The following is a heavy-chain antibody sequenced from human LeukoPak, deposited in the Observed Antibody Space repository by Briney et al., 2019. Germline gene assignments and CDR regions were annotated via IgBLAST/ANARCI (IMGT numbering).Heavy chain of an antibody. CDR3: VRGALDYVRGAFDI. D-gene: IGHD3-16*01. CDR1: GFTFRNYA. J-gene: IGHJ3*02. V-gene: IGHV3-64*01. Sequence: GGSLRLSCAVSGFTFRNYAMHWVRHAPGKGLETVSTISNNGGSGYYANSVQGRFTISRDNSKNTLSLQMGSLTTEDMAVYYCVRGALDYVRGAFDIWGQGTSVTVSS. CDR2: ISNNGGSG.